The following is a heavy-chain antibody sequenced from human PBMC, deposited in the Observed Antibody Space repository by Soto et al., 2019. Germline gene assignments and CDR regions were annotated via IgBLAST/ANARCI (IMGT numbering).Heavy chain of an antibody. V-gene: IGHV1-69*01. J-gene: IGHJ4*02. D-gene: IGHD5-18*01. CDR1: GGTFSSYA. CDR3: ARGGSSYGEHDFDY. Sequence: QVQLVQSGAEVKKPGSSVKVSCKASGGTFSSYAISWVRQAPGQGLEWMGGIIPIFGTANYAQKFQGRVTITADESTSTAYMELCSLRSEDTAVYYCARGGSSYGEHDFDYWGQGTLVTVSS. CDR2: IIPIFGTA.